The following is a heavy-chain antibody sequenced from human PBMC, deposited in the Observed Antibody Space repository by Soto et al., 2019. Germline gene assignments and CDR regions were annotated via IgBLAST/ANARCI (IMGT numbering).Heavy chain of an antibody. Sequence: SEPLSLTCTVSGGSISSYYWSWIRQPPGKGLEWNGYIYYSGTTNYNPSLKSRVTISVDTSKNQFSLKLSSVTAADTAVYYCARYSGRYSYNWFDPWGQGTLVTVAS. CDR1: GGSISSYY. V-gene: IGHV4-59*01. CDR2: IYYSGTT. D-gene: IGHD1-26*01. CDR3: ARYSGRYSYNWFDP. J-gene: IGHJ5*02.